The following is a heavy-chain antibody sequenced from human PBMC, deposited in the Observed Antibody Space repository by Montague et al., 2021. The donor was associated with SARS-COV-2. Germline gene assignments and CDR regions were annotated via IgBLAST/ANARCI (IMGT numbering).Heavy chain of an antibody. Sequence: SLRLSCAASGFTFSSYEMNWVRQAPGKGLEWVSYISSSGGTISYADSVKGRFPISRYNAKNSLYLKMNSLRAEDTAVYYCASAVAWIQLWLHYYYYGMDVWGQGTTVTVSS. D-gene: IGHD5-18*01. V-gene: IGHV3-48*03. J-gene: IGHJ6*02. CDR2: ISSSGGTI. CDR1: GFTFSSYE. CDR3: ASAVAWIQLWLHYYYYGMDV.